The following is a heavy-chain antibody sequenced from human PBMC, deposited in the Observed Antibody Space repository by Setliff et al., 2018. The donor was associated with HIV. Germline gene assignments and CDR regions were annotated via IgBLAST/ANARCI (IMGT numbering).Heavy chain of an antibody. CDR3: TRDHTPPPNYDFWSGQIDLRNIFYYMDV. Sequence: SGYSLTSYSINWVRQAPGQGLEWMGYINTNTGNPTYAQGFTGRFVFSVDTPVSTAYLQVFSLKTEDTAVYYCTRDHTPPPNYDFWSGQIDLRNIFYYMDVWGTGSPVTVSS. CDR1: GYSLTSYS. CDR2: INTNTGNP. D-gene: IGHD3-3*01. J-gene: IGHJ6*03. V-gene: IGHV7-4-1*01.